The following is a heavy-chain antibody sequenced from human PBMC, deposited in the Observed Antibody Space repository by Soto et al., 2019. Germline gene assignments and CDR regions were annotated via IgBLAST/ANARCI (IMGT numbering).Heavy chain of an antibody. CDR2: ISYDGSDK. CDR3: AKSPNFYCSSPNCYKYYFDY. J-gene: IGHJ4*02. CDR1: GFTFNTYG. V-gene: IGHV3-30*18. D-gene: IGHD2-2*02. Sequence: QDHLVESGGGVVQPGTSLRLSCAASGFTFNTYGMHWVRQAPGKGLEWVAVISYDGSDKFYADSVKGRFTISRDNSKNALYLQMSSLRPEDTAIYYCAKSPNFYCSSPNCYKYYFDYVGQGTLVTVSS.